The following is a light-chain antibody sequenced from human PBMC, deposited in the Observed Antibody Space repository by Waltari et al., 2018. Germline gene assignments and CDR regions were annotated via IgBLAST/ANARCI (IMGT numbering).Light chain of an antibody. V-gene: IGKV3-20*01. J-gene: IGKJ1*01. CDR2: DAS. CDR3: QKYGSLPAT. CDR1: QSISRY. Sequence: EIMLTQSPGTLSLSPGERATLSCRASQSISRYLAWYQQKPGQAPRLLIYDASSRATGIPDRFSGRGSGTDFSLTISRLEPEDFAVYYCQKYGSLPATFGQGTKVEIK.